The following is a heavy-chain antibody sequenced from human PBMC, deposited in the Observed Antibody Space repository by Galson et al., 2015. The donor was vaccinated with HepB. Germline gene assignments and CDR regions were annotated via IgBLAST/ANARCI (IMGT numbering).Heavy chain of an antibody. J-gene: IGHJ4*02. CDR1: GGTFSSYA. Sequence: SVKVSCKASGGTFSSYAINWVRQAPGQGLEWMGGIIPTFATATYAQKFQGTVTITADESTSTAYMELSSLRSEDTAVYYCARASEPGMAVAYFDFWGQGTLVTASS. V-gene: IGHV1-69*13. CDR2: IIPTFATA. D-gene: IGHD6-19*01. CDR3: ARASEPGMAVAYFDF.